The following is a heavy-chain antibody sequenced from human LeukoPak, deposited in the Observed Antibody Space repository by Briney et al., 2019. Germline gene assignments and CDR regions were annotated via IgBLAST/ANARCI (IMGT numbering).Heavy chain of an antibody. J-gene: IGHJ4*02. CDR2: INHSGST. V-gene: IGHV4-34*01. CDR1: GGSFSGYY. D-gene: IGHD3-10*01. Sequence: SETLSLTCAVYGGSFSGYYWSWIRQPPGKGLEWIGEINHSGSTNYNPSLKSRVTISVDTSKNQSSLKLSSVTAADTAVYYCARGRPLRFDYWGQGTLVTVSS. CDR3: ARGRPLRFDY.